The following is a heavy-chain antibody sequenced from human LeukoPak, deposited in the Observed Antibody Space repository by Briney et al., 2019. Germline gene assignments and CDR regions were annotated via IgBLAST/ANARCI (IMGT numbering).Heavy chain of an antibody. D-gene: IGHD3-22*01. Sequence: GASVKVSCKASGYTFTSYGISRVRQAPGQGLEWMGWISAYNGNTNYAQKLQGRVTMTTDTSTSTAYMELRSLRSDDMAVYYCARASQYYYDSSGVSWFDPWGQGTLVAVSS. CDR2: ISAYNGNT. J-gene: IGHJ5*02. CDR1: GYTFTSYG. CDR3: ARASQYYYDSSGVSWFDP. V-gene: IGHV1-18*03.